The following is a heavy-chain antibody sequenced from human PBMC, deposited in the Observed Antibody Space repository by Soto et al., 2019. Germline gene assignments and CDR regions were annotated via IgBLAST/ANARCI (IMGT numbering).Heavy chain of an antibody. CDR1: GYPVTAYY. J-gene: IGHJ3*02. D-gene: IGHD3-3*01. CDR2: INPATGAA. Sequence: QLHLVQSGAVVKKPGASVTVSCSASGYPVTAYYMHWVRQAPGRGLEWMGGINPATGAAKYTQTFQGRVTMTRDTSTSTGFMELSGLTSEDTAGFYCARGGGVGVAGSAAFDMWGQGTLVTVSS. CDR3: ARGGGVGVAGSAAFDM. V-gene: IGHV1-2*02.